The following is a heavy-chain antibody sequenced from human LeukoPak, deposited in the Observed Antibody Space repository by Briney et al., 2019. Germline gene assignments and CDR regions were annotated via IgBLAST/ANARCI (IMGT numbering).Heavy chain of an antibody. V-gene: IGHV3-30*04. Sequence: HPGGSLRLSCAASGFTFSSYAMHWVRQAPGKGLEWVAVISYDGSNKYYADSVKGRFTISRDNSKNTLYLQMNSLRAEDTAVYYCARDSRYCSGGSCYHRSYYFDYWGQGTLVTVSS. D-gene: IGHD2-15*01. CDR2: ISYDGSNK. CDR1: GFTFSSYA. CDR3: ARDSRYCSGGSCYHRSYYFDY. J-gene: IGHJ4*02.